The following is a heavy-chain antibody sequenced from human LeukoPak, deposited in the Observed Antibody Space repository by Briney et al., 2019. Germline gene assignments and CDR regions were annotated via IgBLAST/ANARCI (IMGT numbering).Heavy chain of an antibody. V-gene: IGHV3-23*05. CDR3: SKDVVPDSGWDLDY. CDR1: GFSSSTYS. J-gene: IGHJ4*02. D-gene: IGHD6-19*01. CDR2: IYNSGSKT. Sequence: PGGSLRLSCTASGFSSSTYSMTWVRQGPGKGLEWGSRIYNSGSKTFYADSVKGRFTISRDNSKNTLYLQMNSLTAEDTAIYYCSKDVVPDSGWDLDYWGQGTLVTVSS.